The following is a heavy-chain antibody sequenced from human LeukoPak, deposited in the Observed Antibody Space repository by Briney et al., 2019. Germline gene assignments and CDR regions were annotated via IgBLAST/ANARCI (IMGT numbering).Heavy chain of an antibody. CDR2: IGVAGDT. J-gene: IGHJ4*02. Sequence: GGSLRLSCAASGFTFSSYDMHWVRQPIGKSLEWVSAIGVAGDTYYPGSVKGRFTISRENAKNSLYLQMDSLRAGDTAVYYCVRGVAGSDYWGQGTLVTVSS. CDR3: VRGVAGSDY. V-gene: IGHV3-13*01. D-gene: IGHD6-19*01. CDR1: GFTFSSYD.